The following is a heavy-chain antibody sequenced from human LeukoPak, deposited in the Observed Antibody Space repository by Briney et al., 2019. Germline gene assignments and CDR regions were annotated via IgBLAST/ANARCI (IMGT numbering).Heavy chain of an antibody. V-gene: IGHV3-23*01. CDR1: GFPFSSSA. CDR2: ITGNGVTT. D-gene: IGHD3-16*01. CDR3: AKGRRRVDTSMIRSYYFDS. J-gene: IGHJ4*02. Sequence: PGGSLRLSCAASGFPFSSSAMSWVRHTPGNGLEWVSLITGNGVTTYYADSVKGRFTISRDNSKNILFLQMNSLGAEDSASYFCAKGRRRVDTSMIRSYYFDSWGQGTPVTVSS.